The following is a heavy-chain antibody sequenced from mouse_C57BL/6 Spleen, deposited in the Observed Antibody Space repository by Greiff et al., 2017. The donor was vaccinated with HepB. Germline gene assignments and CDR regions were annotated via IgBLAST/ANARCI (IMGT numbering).Heavy chain of an antibody. D-gene: IGHD4-1*01. J-gene: IGHJ2*01. CDR1: GYTFTNYW. Sequence: VQRVESGAELVRPGTSVKMSCKASGYTFTNYWIGWAKQRPGHGLEWIGDIYPGGGYTNYNEKFKGKATLTADKSSSTAYMQFSSLTSEDSAIYYCARSDWDGGYFDYWGQGTTLTVSS. CDR3: ARSDWDGGYFDY. CDR2: IYPGGGYT. V-gene: IGHV1-63*01.